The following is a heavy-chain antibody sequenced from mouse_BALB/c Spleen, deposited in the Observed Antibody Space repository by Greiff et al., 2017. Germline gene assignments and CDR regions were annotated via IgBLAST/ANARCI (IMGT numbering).Heavy chain of an antibody. CDR3: ARYGNYGYWYFEV. Sequence: DVKLVESGGGLVQPGGSRKLSCAASGFTFSSFGMHWVRQAPEKGLAWVAYISSGSSTIYYADTVKGRFTISRDNPKNTLFLQMTSLRSEATAMYYCARYGNYGYWYFEVWGAGTTVTVSS. D-gene: IGHD2-1*01. J-gene: IGHJ1*01. CDR2: ISSGSSTI. CDR1: GFTFSSFG. V-gene: IGHV5-17*02.